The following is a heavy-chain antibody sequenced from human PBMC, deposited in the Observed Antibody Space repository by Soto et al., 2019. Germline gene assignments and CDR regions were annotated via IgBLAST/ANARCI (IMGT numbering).Heavy chain of an antibody. J-gene: IGHJ4*02. CDR1: GGSLSGYY. CDR3: GRVVRKMATQSIDS. CDR2: VNPGGIT. Sequence: SETLSLTCAVYGGSLSGYYWTWIRQPPGKGLEWIGEVNPGGITNYSPSVKSRLKISLDTSKKEVSLEMTSVTAADTAVYYCGRVVRKMATQSIDSWGPGTLVTVSS. V-gene: IGHV4-34*01.